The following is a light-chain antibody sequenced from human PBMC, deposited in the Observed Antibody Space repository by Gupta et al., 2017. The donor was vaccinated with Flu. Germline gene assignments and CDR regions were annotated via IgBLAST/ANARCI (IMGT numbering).Light chain of an antibody. Sequence: EIVMTQFPATLSVFPGERATLSCRASQSVSSNLAWYQQKPGQAPRLLIYGASTRATGIPARFSGSGSGTEFTLTISSLQSEDFAVYHCQQYNNWPPLTFGGGTKVEIK. V-gene: IGKV3-15*01. CDR2: GAS. CDR3: QQYNNWPPLT. J-gene: IGKJ4*01. CDR1: QSVSSN.